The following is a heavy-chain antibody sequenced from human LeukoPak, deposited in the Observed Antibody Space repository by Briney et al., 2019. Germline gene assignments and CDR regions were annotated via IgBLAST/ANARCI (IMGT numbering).Heavy chain of an antibody. Sequence: GGSLRLSCAASGFTFSNYAMSWVRQAPGKGLEWVSTISGSGGTTYFADSVKGRFTISKDNSKNTLYLQMNSLRVEDTAVYYCAKETSGPFGFWGQGTLVTVSS. V-gene: IGHV3-23*01. J-gene: IGHJ4*02. D-gene: IGHD3-10*01. CDR3: AKETSGPFGF. CDR2: ISGSGGTT. CDR1: GFTFSNYA.